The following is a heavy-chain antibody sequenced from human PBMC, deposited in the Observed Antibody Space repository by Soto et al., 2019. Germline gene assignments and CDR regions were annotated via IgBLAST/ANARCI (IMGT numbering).Heavy chain of an antibody. D-gene: IGHD4-17*01. CDR3: ARDPPHGGNPGVDY. V-gene: IGHV3-48*03. J-gene: IGHJ4*02. Sequence: EVQLVESGGGLVQPGGSLRLSCVASGFTFSSYVMNWVRQAPGKGLEWVSYISNRGSRIYYADSVKGRFTISRDNAKNLLYLQMNSLRAEDTAVYYCARDPPHGGNPGVDYWGQGTLVTVSS. CDR1: GFTFSSYV. CDR2: ISNRGSRI.